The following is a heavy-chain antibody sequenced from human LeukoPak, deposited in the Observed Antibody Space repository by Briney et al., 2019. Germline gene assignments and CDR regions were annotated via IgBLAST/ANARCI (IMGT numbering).Heavy chain of an antibody. CDR1: GFTFSSYG. D-gene: IGHD6-19*01. J-gene: IGHJ6*03. Sequence: GGSLRLSCAASGFTFSSYGMHWVRQAPGKGLEWVAFIRYEGSNKYYADSVKGRFTISRDNSKNTLYLQMNSLRAEDTAVYYCAKVQESSSGWYLSYYYYYYMDVWGKGTTVTISS. CDR3: AKVQESSSGWYLSYYYYYYMDV. CDR2: IRYEGSNK. V-gene: IGHV3-30*02.